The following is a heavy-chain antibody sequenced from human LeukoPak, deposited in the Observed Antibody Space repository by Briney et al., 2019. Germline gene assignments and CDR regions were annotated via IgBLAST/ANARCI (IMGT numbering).Heavy chain of an antibody. Sequence: GGSLRLSCAASGFTFSSYAMSWVRQAPEKGLEWVSAISGSGGSTYYADSVKGRFTISRDNSKNTLYLQMNSLRAEDTAVYYCAREPDIVVVPAAMPGHNWFDPWGQGTLVTVSS. V-gene: IGHV3-23*01. J-gene: IGHJ5*02. CDR2: ISGSGGST. CDR1: GFTFSSYA. CDR3: AREPDIVVVPAAMPGHNWFDP. D-gene: IGHD2-2*01.